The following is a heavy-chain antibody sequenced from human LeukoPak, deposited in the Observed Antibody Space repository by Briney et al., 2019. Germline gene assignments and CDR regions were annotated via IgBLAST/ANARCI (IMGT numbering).Heavy chain of an antibody. CDR1: GYTFTGYY. Sequence: ASVKVSCKASGYTFTGYYMHWVRQAPGQGLEWMGWINPNSGGTNYAQKFQGRVTMTRDTSISTAYMELSRLRSGDTAVYYCARARVGATPLGWWGQGTLVTVSS. V-gene: IGHV1-2*02. D-gene: IGHD1-26*01. CDR2: INPNSGGT. CDR3: ARARVGATPLGW. J-gene: IGHJ4*02.